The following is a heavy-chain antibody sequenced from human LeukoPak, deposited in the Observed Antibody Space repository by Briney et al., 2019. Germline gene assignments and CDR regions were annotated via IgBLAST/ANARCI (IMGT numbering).Heavy chain of an antibody. J-gene: IGHJ4*02. CDR3: ARDFTYYDFWSGPGY. Sequence: ASVKVSCKASGYTFTGYYMHWVRQATGQGLEWMGWINPNSGGTNYAQKFQGRVTMTRDTSISTAYMELSRLRSDDTAVYYCARDFTYYDFWSGPGYRGQGTLVTVSS. V-gene: IGHV1-2*02. D-gene: IGHD3-3*01. CDR2: INPNSGGT. CDR1: GYTFTGYY.